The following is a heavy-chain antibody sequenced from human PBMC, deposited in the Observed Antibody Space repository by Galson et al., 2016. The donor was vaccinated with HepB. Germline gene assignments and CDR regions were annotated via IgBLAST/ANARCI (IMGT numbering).Heavy chain of an antibody. D-gene: IGHD3-10*01. CDR3: GGSDLSEVAYTNWHFDL. J-gene: IGHJ2*01. Sequence: SLRLSCATSGITFGAYGMSWVRQAPGKGLEWLGFIRSKAYGGTTEYATSVKGRFTISRDDSKSIAYLQMNSLRSEDTAVYYCGGSDLSEVAYTNWHFDLWGRGTLVTVSS. V-gene: IGHV3-49*04. CDR1: GITFGAYG. CDR2: IRSKAYGGTT.